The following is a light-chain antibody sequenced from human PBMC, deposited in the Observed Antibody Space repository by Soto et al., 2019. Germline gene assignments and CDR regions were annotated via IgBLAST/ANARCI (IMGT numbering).Light chain of an antibody. CDR1: TSNIGHNY. J-gene: IGLJ3*02. CDR2: GND. Sequence: QSVLTQPPSVSAAPGQTVTISCSGGTSNIGHNYVSWYQQLPGTAPTLLIYGNDKRPSGIPDRFSGSKSGTSATLAITGLQTGDEDDYYCATWDTNLSAVFGGGTKVTVL. CDR3: ATWDTNLSAV. V-gene: IGLV1-51*01.